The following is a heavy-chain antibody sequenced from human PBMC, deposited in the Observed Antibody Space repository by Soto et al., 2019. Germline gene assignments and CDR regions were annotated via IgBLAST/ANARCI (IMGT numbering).Heavy chain of an antibody. Sequence: SETLSLTCTVSGGSISSGDYYWGWIRQHPGKGLEWIGDIYNSGNTYYNPSLKSRVIISVDTSKNQFSLKLSSVTAADTAVYYCARHRRDLRGGRTSYYFDYWGQGTLVTVSS. J-gene: IGHJ4*02. D-gene: IGHD2-15*01. CDR3: ARHRRDLRGGRTSYYFDY. CDR1: GGSISSGDYY. CDR2: IYNSGNT. V-gene: IGHV4-31*03.